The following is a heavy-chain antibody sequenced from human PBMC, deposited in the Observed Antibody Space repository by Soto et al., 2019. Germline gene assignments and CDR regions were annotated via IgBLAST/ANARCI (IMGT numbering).Heavy chain of an antibody. CDR1: GGSFSGYY. J-gene: IGHJ5*02. CDR2: INHSGST. Sequence: SETLSLTCAVYGGSFSGYYWSWIRQPPGKGLEWIGEINHSGSTNYNPSLKSRVTISVDMSKNQFSLKLSSVTAADTAVYYCVRVYYYGSGPPGGWFDPWGQGTLVTVSS. D-gene: IGHD3-10*01. V-gene: IGHV4-34*01. CDR3: VRVYYYGSGPPGGWFDP.